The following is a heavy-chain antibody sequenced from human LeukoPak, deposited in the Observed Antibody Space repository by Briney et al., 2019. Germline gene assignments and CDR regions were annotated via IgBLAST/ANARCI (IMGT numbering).Heavy chain of an antibody. Sequence: PGRSLRLSCAASGFTFSSYGMHWVRQAPGKGLEWVAVIWYDGSNKYYVDSVKGRFTISRDNSKNTLYLQMNSLRAEDTAVYYCARDQNEGYGDYFYYFDYWGQGNPVHVSS. CDR2: IWYDGSNK. J-gene: IGHJ4*01. D-gene: IGHD4-17*01. CDR1: GFTFSSYG. CDR3: ARDQNEGYGDYFYYFDY. V-gene: IGHV3-33*01.